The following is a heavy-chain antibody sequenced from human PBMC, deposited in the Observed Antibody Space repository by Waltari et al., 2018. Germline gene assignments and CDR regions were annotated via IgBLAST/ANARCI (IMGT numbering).Heavy chain of an antibody. J-gene: IGHJ5*02. D-gene: IGHD5-12*01. V-gene: IGHV1-69*12. CDR1: GGTFSSYA. CDR2: LIPIFGTA. Sequence: QVQLVQSGAEVKKPGSSVKVSCKASGGTFSSYAISWVRQAPGQGLEWMGGLIPIFGTANYAQKVQGRVTIPADESTSTAYMELSSLRSEDTAVYYWARERDNSGYDRIGWFDPWGQGTLVTVSS. CDR3: ARERDNSGYDRIGWFDP.